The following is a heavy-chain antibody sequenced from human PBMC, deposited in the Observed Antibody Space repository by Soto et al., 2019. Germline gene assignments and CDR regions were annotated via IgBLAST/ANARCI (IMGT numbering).Heavy chain of an antibody. CDR2: MNPNSANT. V-gene: IGHV1-8*01. Sequence: QVQLVQSGAEVKKPGASVKVSCKASGYTFTSYDINWVRQATGQGLEWMGWMNPNSANTGYAQKFQGRXXMXRXXSISTADMELSSLRSEDTAVYYCARRTTAWSAADYWGQGTLVTVSS. J-gene: IGHJ4*02. CDR3: ARRTTAWSAADY. CDR1: GYTFTSYD. D-gene: IGHD2-21*02.